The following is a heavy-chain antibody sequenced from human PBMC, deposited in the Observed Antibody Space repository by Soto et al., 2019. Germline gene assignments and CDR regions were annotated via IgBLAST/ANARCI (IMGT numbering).Heavy chain of an antibody. Sequence: QVQLVESGGGVVQPGRSLRLSCAASGFSISSYGMHWVRQTTGKGLQWVAVVAYDGSYQHYADSVKGRFTISRDISKNTLFLEMDSLKPEDTAVYYCAKDHVNSGPSPDWFDPWSQGTLVTVSS. D-gene: IGHD6-19*01. CDR2: VAYDGSYQ. CDR3: AKDHVNSGPSPDWFDP. V-gene: IGHV3-30*18. J-gene: IGHJ5*02. CDR1: GFSISSYG.